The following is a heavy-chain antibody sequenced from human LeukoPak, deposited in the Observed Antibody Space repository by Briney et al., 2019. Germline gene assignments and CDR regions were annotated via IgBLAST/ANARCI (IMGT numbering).Heavy chain of an antibody. J-gene: IGHJ5*01. Sequence: PSGTLSLTCTVSGGSISSYHWIWIRQPAGKGLEWIGCINSNGDTVYNPSLKSRATMSLDMTNNQFSLKLSSVTAADTAVYYCARDRGLDGSDQLDSWGPGTLVTVSS. CDR2: INSNGDT. CDR3: ARDRGLDGSDQLDS. V-gene: IGHV4-4*07. CDR1: GGSISSYH. D-gene: IGHD3-10*01.